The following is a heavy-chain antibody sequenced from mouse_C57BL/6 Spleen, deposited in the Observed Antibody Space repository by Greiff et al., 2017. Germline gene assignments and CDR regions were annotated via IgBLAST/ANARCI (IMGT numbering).Heavy chain of an antibody. V-gene: IGHV1-50*01. CDR1: GYTFTSYW. J-gene: IGHJ2*01. D-gene: IGHD1-1*01. CDR3: ARSGSHHYYGSSYEDY. CDR2: IDPSDSYT. Sequence: VQLQQPGAELVKPGASVKLSCKASGYTFTSYWMQWVKQRPGQGLEWIGEIDPSDSYTNYNQKFKGKATLTVDTSSSTAYMQLSSLTSEDSAVYYCARSGSHHYYGSSYEDYWGQGTTLTVSS.